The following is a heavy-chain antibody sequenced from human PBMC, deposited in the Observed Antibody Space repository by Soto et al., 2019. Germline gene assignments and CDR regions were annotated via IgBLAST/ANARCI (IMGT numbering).Heavy chain of an antibody. V-gene: IGHV2-5*02. CDR3: SYRRWLARGRGWFAP. D-gene: IGHD6-19*01. CDR2: IYWDNDK. Sequence: QITLRESGPTLVKPTETLTLTCSFSGFSLSSGVGVGWVRQPPGKALEWLAVIYWDNDKRSSLSLKRRLTITKDTSRNQVSLTMTNMDPADTAIYYCSYRRWLARGRGWFAPWGPGILVTVSS. CDR1: GFSLSSGVG. J-gene: IGHJ5*02.